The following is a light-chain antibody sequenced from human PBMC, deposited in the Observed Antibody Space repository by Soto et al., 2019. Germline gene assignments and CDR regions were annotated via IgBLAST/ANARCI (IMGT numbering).Light chain of an antibody. Sequence: AIQMTQSPSSLSASVGDRVTITCRASQGIRNDLGWFQQKPGKAPNLLIYAASSLQSGVQSRFSGSGSGTDFSLTIRSLQPEEFATYYCLQDHNYPWTVGQGTKVDIK. CDR2: AAS. CDR1: QGIRND. CDR3: LQDHNYPWT. J-gene: IGKJ1*01. V-gene: IGKV1-6*01.